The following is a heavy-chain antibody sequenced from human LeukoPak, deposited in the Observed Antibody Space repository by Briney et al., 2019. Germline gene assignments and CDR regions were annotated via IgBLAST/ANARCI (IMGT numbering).Heavy chain of an antibody. CDR2: VGISSGNT. CDR1: GFTFSSYS. D-gene: IGHD5-12*01. CDR3: ARDHRYAFDN. V-gene: IGHV3-48*04. J-gene: IGHJ4*02. Sequence: PGGSLRLSCAASGFTFSSYSINWVRQAPGKGLEWISYVGISSGNTKYADSVKGRFTISGDSAKNSVFLLMNNLRVDDTAVYYCARDHRYAFDNWGQGTLVTVSS.